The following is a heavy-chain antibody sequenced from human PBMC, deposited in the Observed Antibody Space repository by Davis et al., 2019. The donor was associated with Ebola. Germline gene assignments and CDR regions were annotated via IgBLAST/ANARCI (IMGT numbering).Heavy chain of an antibody. J-gene: IGHJ6*02. CDR3: AREKDYYYHGLDV. D-gene: IGHD2-15*01. V-gene: IGHV4-4*07. CDR1: GGSISSHY. CDR2: VSPSGST. Sequence: PSETLSLTCTVSGGSISSHYWSWIRQPAGKGLEWIGRVSPSGSTTYNPSLKSRVTMSVDTSKNQFSLKLSSVTAADTAVYYCAREKDYYYHGLDVWGQGTTVTVSS.